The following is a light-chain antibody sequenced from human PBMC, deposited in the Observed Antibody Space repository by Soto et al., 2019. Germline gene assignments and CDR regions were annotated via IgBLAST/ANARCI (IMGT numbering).Light chain of an antibody. V-gene: IGKV3-20*01. J-gene: IGKJ1*01. Sequence: EIVLTQSPGTLSLSPGERATLSCRASQSVSNNYLAWYQQKPGQAPRLLIYGASNRATVLPDRFSGGGSGTYITLTSSRQDHEDVAVYYCQPYGSSCTFGQGTKVEIK. CDR1: QSVSNNY. CDR2: GAS. CDR3: QPYGSSCT.